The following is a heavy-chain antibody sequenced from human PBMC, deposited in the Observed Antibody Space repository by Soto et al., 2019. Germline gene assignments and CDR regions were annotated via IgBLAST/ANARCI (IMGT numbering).Heavy chain of an antibody. CDR2: ISGSGGST. J-gene: IGHJ4*02. CDR3: AKDDYGDYVGYFDY. Sequence: TVGSLRLSCAASGFTFSSYAMSWVRQAPGKGLEWVSAISGSGGSTYYADSVKGRFTISRDNSKNTLYLQMNSLRAEDTAVYYCAKDDYGDYVGYFDYWGQGTLVTVSS. D-gene: IGHD4-17*01. V-gene: IGHV3-23*01. CDR1: GFTFSSYA.